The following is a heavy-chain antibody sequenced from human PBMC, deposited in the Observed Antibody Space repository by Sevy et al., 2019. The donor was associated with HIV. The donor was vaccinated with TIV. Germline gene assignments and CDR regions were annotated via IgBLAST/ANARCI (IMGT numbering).Heavy chain of an antibody. CDR1: GFTFSSYG. J-gene: IGHJ6*02. V-gene: IGHV3-33*01. CDR3: ARDLTIFGVGNYYYYGMDV. D-gene: IGHD3-3*01. Sequence: GGSLRLSCAASGFTFSSYGMHWVRQAPGKGLEWVAVIWYDGSNKYYADSVKGRFTISRDNSKNTLYLQMNSLRAEDKAGYYWARDLTIFGVGNYYYYGMDVWGQGTTVTVSS. CDR2: IWYDGSNK.